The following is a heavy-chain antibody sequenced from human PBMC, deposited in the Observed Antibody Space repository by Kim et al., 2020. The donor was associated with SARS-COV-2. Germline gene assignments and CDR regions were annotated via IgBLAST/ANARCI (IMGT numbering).Heavy chain of an antibody. CDR2: IYSGGST. Sequence: GGSLRLSCAASGFTVSSNYMSWVRQAPGKGLEWVSVIYSGGSTYYAESVKGRFTISRDNSKNKLYLQMNSLRAADTAVNYCSREEVVDTAMVYYYYAM. D-gene: IGHD5-18*01. J-gene: IGHJ6*01. CDR3: SREEVVDTAMVYYYYAM. V-gene: IGHV3-53*01. CDR1: GFTVSSNY.